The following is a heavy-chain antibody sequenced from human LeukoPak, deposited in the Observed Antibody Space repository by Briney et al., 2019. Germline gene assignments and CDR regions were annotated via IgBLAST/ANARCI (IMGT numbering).Heavy chain of an antibody. CDR2: ISRSSNYI. CDR1: GFTFSTYR. D-gene: IGHD3-10*01. V-gene: IGHV3-21*01. J-gene: IGHJ3*02. Sequence: PGGSLRLSCAAAGFTFSTYRIDWVRQAPGEGLEWVSSISRSSNYIYYADSVKGRFTVSRDNAKNSLYLQMNSLRAEDTAVYYCARDSGSAAFDIWGQGTMVTVSS. CDR3: ARDSGSAAFDI.